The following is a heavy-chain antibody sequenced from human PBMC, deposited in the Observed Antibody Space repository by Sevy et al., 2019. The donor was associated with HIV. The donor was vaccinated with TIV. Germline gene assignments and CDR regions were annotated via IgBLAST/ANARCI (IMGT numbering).Heavy chain of an antibody. CDR2: IYYSGST. CDR1: GGSISSYY. CDR3: ARDLSVGAPGDAFDI. D-gene: IGHD1-26*01. V-gene: IGHV4-59*01. J-gene: IGHJ3*02. Sequence: SETLSLTCTVSGGSISSYYWSWIRQPPGKGLEWIGYIYYSGSTNYNPSLKSRVTISVDTSKNQFSLKLSSVTAADTAVYYCARDLSVGAPGDAFDIWAKGQWSPSPQ.